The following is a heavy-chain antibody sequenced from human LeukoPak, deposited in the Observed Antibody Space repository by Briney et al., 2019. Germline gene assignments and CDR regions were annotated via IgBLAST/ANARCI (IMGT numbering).Heavy chain of an antibody. CDR3: TSVGFGPYYFDN. V-gene: IGHV3-15*01. CDR1: GFTFSNAW. D-gene: IGHD3-10*01. CDR2: IKSKTDGGTT. Sequence: PGGSLRLSCAASGFTFSNAWVSWVRQAPGKGLEWVGRIKSKTDGGTTDYAAPVKGRFTISRDDSKNMLYLQMNSLKTEDTAVYYCTSVGFGPYYFDNWGQGSLVTVSS. J-gene: IGHJ4*02.